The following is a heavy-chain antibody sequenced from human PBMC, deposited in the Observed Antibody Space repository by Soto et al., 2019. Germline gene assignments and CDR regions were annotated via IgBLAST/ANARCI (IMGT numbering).Heavy chain of an antibody. J-gene: IGHJ6*02. CDR2: INIDGSST. CDR1: GFTFSSYW. D-gene: IGHD3-10*01. Sequence: GGSLRLSCAASGFTFSSYWMHWVRQAPGKGLVWVSRINIDGSSTSYADSVKGRFTISRDNAKNTLYLQMNSLRAEDTAVYYCARDPVAMVRGVIITNYYYYGMDVWGQGTTVTVSS. CDR3: ARDPVAMVRGVIITNYYYYGMDV. V-gene: IGHV3-74*01.